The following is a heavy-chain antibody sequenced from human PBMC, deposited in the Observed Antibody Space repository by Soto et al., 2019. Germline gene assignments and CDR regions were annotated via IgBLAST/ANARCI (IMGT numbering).Heavy chain of an antibody. CDR2: MHYTGFS. Sequence: WETLSITCSFWGDSVTSHYFAWIRQSPEKGLEWIGYMHYTGFSHYNPSLKSRLAISVDTSKNQFSLKLSSVTAADTAVYYCARGYRVVMDAFDIWGQGTIVTVSS. CDR3: ARGYRVVMDAFDI. D-gene: IGHD3-22*01. CDR1: GDSVTSHY. J-gene: IGHJ3*02. V-gene: IGHV4-59*02.